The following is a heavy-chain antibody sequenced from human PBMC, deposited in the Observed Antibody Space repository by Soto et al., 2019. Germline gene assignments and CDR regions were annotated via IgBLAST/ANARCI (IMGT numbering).Heavy chain of an antibody. CDR1: GFTFSNCG. J-gene: IGHJ6*02. Sequence: GSLRLSCVASGFTFSNCGMHWVRQAPGKGLEWVAVISYDGSNKYYADSVKGRFTISRDNSKNTLYLQMNSLRPEDTAVYYCAKSGLAAMALNYYYGMDVCGQGTTVTVS. D-gene: IGHD5-18*01. CDR2: ISYDGSNK. CDR3: AKSGLAAMALNYYYGMDV. V-gene: IGHV3-30*18.